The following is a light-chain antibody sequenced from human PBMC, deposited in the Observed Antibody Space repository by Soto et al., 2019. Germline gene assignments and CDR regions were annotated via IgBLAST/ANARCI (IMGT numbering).Light chain of an antibody. CDR1: QSVSSH. CDR3: QQRSNWPWT. J-gene: IGKJ1*01. Sequence: EIVLTQSPATLSLSPGERATLSCRASQSVSSHLAWYQQQPGQAPRLLIYETSKRATGIPARFSGSGSGTDFTLIINSLEPEDFAVYYCQQRSNWPWTFGPGTKVEIK. CDR2: ETS. V-gene: IGKV3-11*01.